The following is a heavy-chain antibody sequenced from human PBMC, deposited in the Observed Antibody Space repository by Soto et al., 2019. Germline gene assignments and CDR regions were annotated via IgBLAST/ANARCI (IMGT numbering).Heavy chain of an antibody. J-gene: IGHJ5*02. V-gene: IGHV4-4*07. Sequence: SETLSLTCTVSGGSISSYYWSWIRQPAGKGLEWIGRIYTSGSTNYNPSLKSRVTMSVDTSKNQFSLKLSSVTAADTAVYYCARDFVAAAALNRFDPWGQGTLVTVSS. CDR3: ARDFVAAAALNRFDP. CDR1: GGSISSYY. CDR2: IYTSGST. D-gene: IGHD6-13*01.